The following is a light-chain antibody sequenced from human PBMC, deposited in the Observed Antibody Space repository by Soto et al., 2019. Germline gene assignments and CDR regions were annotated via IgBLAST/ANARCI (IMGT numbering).Light chain of an antibody. CDR3: QQYDKLPPYT. Sequence: DIQMTQSPSSLSASVGDRVTITCQASQEIDNYLNWYQQKPGQAPKLLIYDAYNLEKGVPSRFIGRGSGTDFTFTISSLQPEDIATYYCQQYDKLPPYTFGQGTKLELK. V-gene: IGKV1-33*01. CDR2: DAY. J-gene: IGKJ2*01. CDR1: QEIDNY.